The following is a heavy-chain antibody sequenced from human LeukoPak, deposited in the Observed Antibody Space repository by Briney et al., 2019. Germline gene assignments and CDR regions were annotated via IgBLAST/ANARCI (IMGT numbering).Heavy chain of an antibody. J-gene: IGHJ3*02. D-gene: IGHD5-24*01. Sequence: KPSETLSLTCNVSGDSLTSHFWSWIRQTPGKGLEWIGYVFHSGTTNYSPSLKSRVTISLDTSKKQFYLRLASVTAADTAVYYCARRMATVTDAFDIWGRGTMVSVSP. CDR2: VFHSGTT. CDR1: GDSLTSHF. CDR3: ARRMATVTDAFDI. V-gene: IGHV4-59*08.